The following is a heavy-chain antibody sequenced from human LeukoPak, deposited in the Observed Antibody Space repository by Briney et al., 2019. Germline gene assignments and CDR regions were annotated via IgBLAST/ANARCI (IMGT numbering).Heavy chain of an antibody. CDR3: AKGYSSGWGRAFDI. D-gene: IGHD6-19*01. J-gene: IGHJ3*02. CDR2: INSDGTST. V-gene: IGHV3-74*01. Sequence: PGGSLRLSCGASGFTFSTTWMHWVRQAPGKGLVCVSRINSDGTSTVYADSVKGRFTISRDNSKNTLYVQMNSLRAEDTAVYYCAKGYSSGWGRAFDIWGQGTMVTVSS. CDR1: GFTFSTTW.